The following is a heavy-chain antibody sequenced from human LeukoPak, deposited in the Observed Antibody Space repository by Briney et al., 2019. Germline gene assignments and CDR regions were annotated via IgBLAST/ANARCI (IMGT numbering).Heavy chain of an antibody. D-gene: IGHD1-26*01. CDR2: IYYSGST. V-gene: IGHV4-59*08. J-gene: IGHJ3*02. Sequence: KPSETLSLTCTVSGSSISSYYWSWIRQPPGKGLEWIWYIYYSGSTNYNPSLKSRVTISVDTPKNQFSLKLSSVTAADTAVYYCARPLHSGTAYDAFDIWGQGTMVTVSS. CDR1: GSSISSYY. CDR3: ARPLHSGTAYDAFDI.